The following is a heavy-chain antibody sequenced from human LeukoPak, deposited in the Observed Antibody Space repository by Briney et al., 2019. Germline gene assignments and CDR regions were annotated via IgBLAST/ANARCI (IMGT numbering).Heavy chain of an antibody. CDR1: GGSISSSY. D-gene: IGHD6-13*01. V-gene: IGHV4-59*01. CDR3: ARVSPYSGSWYYCDY. J-gene: IGHJ4*02. CDR2: IYYSGST. Sequence: SETLSLTCTVSGGSISSSYWSWIRQPPGKGLEWIGYIYYSGSTNYNPSLKSRVSISVDTSKNQFSLNLNSVTAADTAVYYCARVSPYSGSWYYCDYWGQGTLVTVSS.